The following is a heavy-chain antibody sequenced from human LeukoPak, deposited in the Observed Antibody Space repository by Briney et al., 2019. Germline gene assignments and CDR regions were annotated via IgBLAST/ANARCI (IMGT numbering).Heavy chain of an antibody. CDR1: GGSISSYY. Sequence: SETLSLTCTVSGGSISSYYWSRIRRPPGKGLEWIGYIYYSGSTNYNPSLKSRVTISVDTSKNQFSLKLSPVTAADTAVYYCARGPRYDSSDYLHYYYYMDVWGKGTTVTVSS. CDR2: IYYSGST. J-gene: IGHJ6*03. CDR3: ARGPRYDSSDYLHYYYYMDV. D-gene: IGHD3-22*01. V-gene: IGHV4-59*01.